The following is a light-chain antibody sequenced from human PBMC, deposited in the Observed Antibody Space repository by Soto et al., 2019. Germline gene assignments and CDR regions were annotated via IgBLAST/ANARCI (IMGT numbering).Light chain of an antibody. Sequence: NFMLTQPHSVSESPGKTVTISCTRSSGSIASNYVQWYQQRPGSAPTTVIYEDNQRPSGVPDRFSGSIDSSSNSASLTISGLKTGDEADYYCQSYDSSNHRGVFGGGTKLTVL. CDR2: EDN. J-gene: IGLJ2*01. V-gene: IGLV6-57*04. CDR3: QSYDSSNHRGV. CDR1: SGSIASNY.